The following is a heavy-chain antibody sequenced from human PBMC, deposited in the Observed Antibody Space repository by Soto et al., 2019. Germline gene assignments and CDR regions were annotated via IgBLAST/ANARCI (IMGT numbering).Heavy chain of an antibody. J-gene: IGHJ2*01. CDR3: ARTVDTALENWYFDL. V-gene: IGHV3-21*01. Sequence: EVQLVESGGGLVKPGGSLRLSCAASGFTFSSYSMNWVRQAPGKGLEWVSSISSSSSYIYYADSVKGRFTISRDNAKNSLYLERNSLRAEDTAVYYCARTVDTALENWYFDLWGRGTLVTVSS. CDR1: GFTFSSYS. D-gene: IGHD5-18*01. CDR2: ISSSSSYI.